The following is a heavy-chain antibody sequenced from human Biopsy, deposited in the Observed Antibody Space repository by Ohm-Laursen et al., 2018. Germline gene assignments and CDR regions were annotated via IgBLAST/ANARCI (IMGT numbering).Heavy chain of an antibody. J-gene: IGHJ3*01. V-gene: IGHV4-61*01. CDR3: ARGYAGLYEAFDF. Sequence: LSLTCTVSGASVSRGSYVWSWIRQPPGKGLEWIGTIYNDVSTKYNPSLRSRVTISADKSANQFSLKLRSVTAADTAVYYCARGYAGLYEAFDFWGQGTVVTVAS. CDR2: IYNDVST. CDR1: GASVSRGSYV. D-gene: IGHD5-18*01.